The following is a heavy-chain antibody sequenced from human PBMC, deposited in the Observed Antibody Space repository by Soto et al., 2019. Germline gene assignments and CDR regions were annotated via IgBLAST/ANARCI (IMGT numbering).Heavy chain of an antibody. CDR2: IKVGNGET. CDR1: GYTFTTYS. CDR3: ARDGNCRGYSCYSVY. Sequence: QVQVVQSGAEVKPPGASVKISCKASGYTFTTYSIHWVRQAPGQRLEWMGWIKVGNGETRYSEKFQGRVTITRDTSASTAYMELSSLRSEDTAVYYCARDGNCRGYSCYSVYWGQGTLVTVSS. J-gene: IGHJ4*02. V-gene: IGHV1-3*01. D-gene: IGHD5-12*01.